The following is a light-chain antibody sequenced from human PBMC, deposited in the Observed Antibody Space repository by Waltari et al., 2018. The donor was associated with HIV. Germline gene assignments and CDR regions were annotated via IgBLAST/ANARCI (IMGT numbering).Light chain of an antibody. CDR1: QSVLYSSSNKNY. Sequence: DIVMTQSPDSLAVSLGERATINCKSSQSVLYSSSNKNYLAWYQQKPGQPPKLLIYWASTRESGVPDRFSGSGSGTDFTLTISSLQAEDVAVYYCQQYDNTAITFGQGTRLEIK. J-gene: IGKJ5*01. CDR2: WAS. V-gene: IGKV4-1*01. CDR3: QQYDNTAIT.